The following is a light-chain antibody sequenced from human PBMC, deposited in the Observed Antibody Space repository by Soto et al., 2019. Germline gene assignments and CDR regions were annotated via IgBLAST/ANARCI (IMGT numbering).Light chain of an antibody. CDR1: QSVSSN. J-gene: IGKJ1*01. CDR3: QQYNNWPPWT. Sequence: EIVMTQSPATLSVSPGERATLSCRASQSVSSNLAWYQQKPGQAPRLLIYGASTRATGIPARFSGSGSETEFTLTFSSLQSENFAVYCCQQYNNWPPWTFGQGTKVEIK. CDR2: GAS. V-gene: IGKV3-15*01.